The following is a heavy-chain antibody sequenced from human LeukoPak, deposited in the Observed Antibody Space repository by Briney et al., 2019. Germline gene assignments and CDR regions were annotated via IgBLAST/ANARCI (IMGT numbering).Heavy chain of an antibody. CDR3: ARDLRVGATDYYYMDV. J-gene: IGHJ6*03. V-gene: IGHV4-34*01. D-gene: IGHD1-26*01. CDR1: GGSFSGYY. Sequence: PSETLSPTCAVYGGSFSGYYWSWIRQPPGKGLEWIGEINHSGSTDYNPSLKSRVTISVDTSKNQFSLKLSSVTAADTAVYYCARDLRVGATDYYYMDVWGKGTTVTVSS. CDR2: INHSGST.